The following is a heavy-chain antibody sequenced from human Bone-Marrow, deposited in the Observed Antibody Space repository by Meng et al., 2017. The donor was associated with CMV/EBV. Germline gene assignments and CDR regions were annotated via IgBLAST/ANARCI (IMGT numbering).Heavy chain of an antibody. J-gene: IGHJ4*02. CDR2: ISYDGSNK. D-gene: IGHD3-3*02. CDR3: ARGFSFLEWLFPFVY. CDR1: GFTFSSYA. V-gene: IGHV3-30-3*01. Sequence: GESLKIACAASGFTFSSYATHWVRQAPGKGLEWVAVISYDGSNKYYADSVKGRFTISRDNSKNTLYLQMNSLRAEDTAVYYCARGFSFLEWLFPFVYCGQGTLVTISS.